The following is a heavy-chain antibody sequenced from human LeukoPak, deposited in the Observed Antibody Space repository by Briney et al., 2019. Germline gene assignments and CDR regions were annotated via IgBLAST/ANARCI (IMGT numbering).Heavy chain of an antibody. CDR2: ISYDGSNK. CDR3: ARGQQGYFGY. Sequence: GGSLRLSCAASGFTFSNFAMHWVRQAPGKGLEWVAVISYDGSNKNYADSVKGRFTISRDNSKNTLYLQMNSLRAEDTAVYYCARGQQGYFGYWGQGTLVTVSS. V-gene: IGHV3-30-3*01. J-gene: IGHJ4*02. CDR1: GFTFSNFA.